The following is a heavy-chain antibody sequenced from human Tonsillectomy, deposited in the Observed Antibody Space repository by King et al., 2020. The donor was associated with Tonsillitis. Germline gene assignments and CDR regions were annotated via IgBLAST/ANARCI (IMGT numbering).Heavy chain of an antibody. V-gene: IGHV1-69*01. CDR3: AGVPGNTFDRRYYSFYMDV. D-gene: IGHD3-22*01. CDR1: GDTFSSYA. Sequence: QLVQSGAEVKKPGSSVKVSCQASGDTFSSYAITWVRQAPGQGLEWMGGIIPFLGTTHYAQKFQGRVTITADQSTSTSHMELRSLRPGDTAVFYCAGVPGNTFDRRYYSFYMDVWGQGTTVTVSS. J-gene: IGHJ6*03. CDR2: IIPFLGTT.